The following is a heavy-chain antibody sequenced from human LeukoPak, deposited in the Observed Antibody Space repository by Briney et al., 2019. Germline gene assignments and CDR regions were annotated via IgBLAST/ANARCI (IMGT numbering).Heavy chain of an antibody. CDR2: IRFDGNNK. V-gene: IGHV3-30*02. D-gene: IGHD3-9*01. Sequence: GGSLRLSCAASGFTFSSYGMHWVRQAPGKGLEWVAFIRFDGNNKYYTDSVKGRITISRDNSRNTLFLQMTSLRAEDTAVYYCARGQYYNILTGFRSRFLGFDSWGQGTPVTVSS. J-gene: IGHJ4*02. CDR1: GFTFSSYG. CDR3: ARGQYYNILTGFRSRFLGFDS.